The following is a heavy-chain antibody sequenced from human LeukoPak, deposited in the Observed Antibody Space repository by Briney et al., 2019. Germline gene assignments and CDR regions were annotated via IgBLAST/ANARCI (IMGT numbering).Heavy chain of an antibody. V-gene: IGHV3-33*01. Sequence: GGSLRLSCAVSGFTFRNHGMHWVRQAPGKGLEWLAVIWYDGSEKYYADSVQGRFTISRDNSKNALYLQMDSLRAEDTAVYYCARDRNFPAYYFDYWGQGALVTVSS. D-gene: IGHD1-14*01. CDR1: GFTFRNHG. J-gene: IGHJ4*02. CDR3: ARDRNFPAYYFDY. CDR2: IWYDGSEK.